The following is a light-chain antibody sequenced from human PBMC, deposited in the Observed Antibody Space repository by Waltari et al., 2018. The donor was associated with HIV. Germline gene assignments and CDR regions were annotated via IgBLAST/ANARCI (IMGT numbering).Light chain of an antibody. Sequence: DIVMTQSPDSLTVSLGERATINCKSNQTLFYSSNNKNYLAWYQQKPRQPPQLLIYWASSRESGVPERFIGSGSVTNFSLTITSLQAEDVAIYYCQQYFNTPYTFGRGTKVEI. CDR2: WAS. J-gene: IGKJ2*01. CDR1: QTLFYSSNNKNY. V-gene: IGKV4-1*01. CDR3: QQYFNTPYT.